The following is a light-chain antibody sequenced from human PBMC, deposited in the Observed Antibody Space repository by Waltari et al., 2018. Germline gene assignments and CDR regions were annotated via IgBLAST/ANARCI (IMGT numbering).Light chain of an antibody. J-gene: IGKJ4*01. V-gene: IGKV1-5*03. CDR3: QQYNSYSLLT. CDR2: KAS. CDR1: QSISNW. Sequence: DIQMTQSPSTLSASVGDRFTITCRASQSISNWLAWYQQKPGKAPTLLIYKASTLERGVPSRFSGSGSGTEFTLTISSLQPDDFATDYCQQYNSYSLLTFGGGTKVEIK.